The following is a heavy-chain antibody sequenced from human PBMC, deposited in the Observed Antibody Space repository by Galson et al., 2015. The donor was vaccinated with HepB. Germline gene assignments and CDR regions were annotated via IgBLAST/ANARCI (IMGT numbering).Heavy chain of an antibody. CDR3: ARVCVNYYYYYYMDV. D-gene: IGHD2-21*01. Sequence: TLSLTCAVYGGSFSGYYWSWIRQPPGKGLEWIGEINHSGSTNYNPSLKSRVTISVDTSKNQFSLKLSSVTAADTAVYYCARVCVNYYYYYYMDVWGKGTTVTVSS. J-gene: IGHJ6*03. CDR1: GGSFSGYY. CDR2: INHSGST. V-gene: IGHV4-34*01.